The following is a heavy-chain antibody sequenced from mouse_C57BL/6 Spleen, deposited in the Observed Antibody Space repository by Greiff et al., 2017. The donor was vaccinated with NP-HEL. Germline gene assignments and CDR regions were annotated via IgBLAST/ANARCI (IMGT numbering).Heavy chain of an antibody. D-gene: IGHD1-1*01. V-gene: IGHV1-15*01. J-gene: IGHJ2*01. CDR2: IDPETGGT. CDR1: GYTFTDYE. CDR3: TSLGYYGSSFDY. Sequence: VQLQQSGAELVRPGASVTLSCKASGYTFTDYEMHWVKQTPVHGLEWIGAIDPETGGTAYNQKFKGKAILTADKSSSTAYMELRSLTSEDSAVDYCTSLGYYGSSFDYWGQGTTLTVSS.